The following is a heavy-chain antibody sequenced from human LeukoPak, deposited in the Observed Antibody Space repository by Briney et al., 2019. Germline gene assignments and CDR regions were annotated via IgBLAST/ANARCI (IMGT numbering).Heavy chain of an antibody. J-gene: IGHJ4*02. D-gene: IGHD3-10*01. CDR2: INTNTGNP. V-gene: IGHV7-4-1*02. Sequence: AASVKVSCTASGYTFTTYSMNWVRQAPGQGLEWMGWINTNTGNPTYAQGFTGRFVFSLDTSVSTAYLQISSLEAEDTAVYYCARDREIIAFDYWGQGTLVSVSS. CDR3: ARDREIIAFDY. CDR1: GYTFTTYS.